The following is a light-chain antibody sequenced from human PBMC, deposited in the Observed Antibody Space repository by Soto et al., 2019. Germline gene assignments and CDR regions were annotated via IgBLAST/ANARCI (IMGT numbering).Light chain of an antibody. J-gene: IGLJ2*01. CDR2: EAS. CDR3: CSFAGGATFV. V-gene: IGLV2-23*02. Sequence: QSVLTQPASVSGSPGQSITISCTGTSNDIGGYNLVSWYQQHPGKAPKLIIYEASERPSGVSDRFSGSRSGNTASLTISTLQDEDEADYSCCSFAGGATFVFGGGTKVTVL. CDR1: SNDIGGYNL.